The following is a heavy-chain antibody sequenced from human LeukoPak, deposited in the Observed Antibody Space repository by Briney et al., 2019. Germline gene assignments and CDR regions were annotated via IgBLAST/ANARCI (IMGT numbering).Heavy chain of an antibody. J-gene: IGHJ4*02. CDR1: GFTFSNAW. CDR2: IKSKTDGGTT. CDR3: TTALSRGRRITIFGVVTTPIDY. D-gene: IGHD3-3*01. Sequence: GGSLRLSCAASGFTFSNAWMSWVRQAPGKGLEWVGRIKSKTDGGTTDYAAPVKGRFTISRDDSKNTLYLQMNSLKTEDTAVYYCTTALSRGRRITIFGVVTTPIDYWGQGTLVTVSS. V-gene: IGHV3-15*01.